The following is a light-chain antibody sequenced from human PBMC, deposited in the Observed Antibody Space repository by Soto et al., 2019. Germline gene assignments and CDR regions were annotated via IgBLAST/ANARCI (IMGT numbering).Light chain of an antibody. V-gene: IGKV1-39*01. CDR1: QSIGNY. CDR3: QQSFITPLT. J-gene: IGKJ2*01. CDR2: SAS. Sequence: DIQLTQSPSSLSASVGDRVTITCRASQSIGNYLNWYQQKPGQAPRVLIFSASSLQSGVPSRFSGSGSGTDFTLTISSLQPEDFATYYCQQSFITPLTFGQGTKLEIK.